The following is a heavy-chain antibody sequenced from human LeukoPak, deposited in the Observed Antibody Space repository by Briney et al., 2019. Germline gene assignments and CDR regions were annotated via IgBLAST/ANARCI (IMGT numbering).Heavy chain of an antibody. CDR3: AKDVEYSSGWYEGGSFDY. CDR2: ISYDGSNK. J-gene: IGHJ4*02. CDR1: GFTFSSYG. V-gene: IGHV3-30*18. D-gene: IGHD6-19*01. Sequence: GGSLRLSCAASGFTFSSYGMHWVRQAPGKGLEWVAVISYDGSNKYYADSVKGRFTISRDNSENTLYLQMNSLRAEDAAVYYCAKDVEYSSGWYEGGSFDYWGQGILVTVSS.